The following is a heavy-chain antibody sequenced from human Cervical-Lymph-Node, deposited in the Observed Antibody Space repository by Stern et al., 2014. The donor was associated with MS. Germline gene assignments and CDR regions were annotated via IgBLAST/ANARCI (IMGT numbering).Heavy chain of an antibody. CDR3: AREGEVVGATFLDY. CDR1: GFTFSRYG. CDR2: IWYDGSDK. V-gene: IGHV3-33*01. Sequence: QVQLVESGGGVVQPGRSLRLSCAASGFTFSRYGMHWVRQAPGKGLEWVAVIWYDGSDKYHVDSVRGRFTISRDNSKNTLYLQMNSLRAEDTAVYYCAREGEVVGATFLDYWGQGTLVTVSS. D-gene: IGHD3-22*01. J-gene: IGHJ4*02.